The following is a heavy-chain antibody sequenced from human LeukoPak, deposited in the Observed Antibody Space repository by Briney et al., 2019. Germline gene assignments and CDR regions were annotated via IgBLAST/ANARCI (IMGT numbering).Heavy chain of an antibody. J-gene: IGHJ3*02. D-gene: IGHD5-18*01. Sequence: GGSLRLSCAAPGFTFSSYGMHWVRQAPGKGLEWVAVISYDGSNKYYADSVKGRFTISRDNSKNTLYLQMNSLRAEDTAVYYCAKARGYSYGGGDDAFDIWGQGTMVTVSS. CDR2: ISYDGSNK. CDR3: AKARGYSYGGGDDAFDI. CDR1: GFTFSSYG. V-gene: IGHV3-30*18.